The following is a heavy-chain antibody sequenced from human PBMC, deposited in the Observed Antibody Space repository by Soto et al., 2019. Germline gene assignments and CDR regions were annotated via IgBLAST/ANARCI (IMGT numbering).Heavy chain of an antibody. Sequence: QVQLVQSGAEVKKPGSSVKVSCKASGGTFSSYAISWVRQAPGQGLEWMGGIIPIFGTANYAQKFQGRVTTTKDXXTSTAYMELSSLRSEDTAVYYCAGDDPGDHGWFDPWGQGTLVTVSS. V-gene: IGHV1-69*05. D-gene: IGHD3-10*01. J-gene: IGHJ5*02. CDR2: IIPIFGTA. CDR3: AGDDPGDHGWFDP. CDR1: GGTFSSYA.